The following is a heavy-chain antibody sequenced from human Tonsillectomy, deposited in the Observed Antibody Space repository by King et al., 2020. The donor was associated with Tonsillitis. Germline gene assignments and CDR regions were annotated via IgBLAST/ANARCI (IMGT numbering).Heavy chain of an antibody. CDR3: ARHGLLSRGVIAPWRNYYYYGMDV. CDR1: GGSISSSSYY. D-gene: IGHD3-16*02. CDR2: IYYSGST. V-gene: IGHV4-39*01. J-gene: IGHJ6*02. Sequence: LQLQESGPGLVKPSETLSLTCTVSGGSISSSSYYWGWIRQPPGKGLEWIGSIYYSGSTYYNPSLKSRVTISVDTSKNQFSLKLSSVTAADTAVYYCARHGLLSRGVIAPWRNYYYYGMDVWGQGTTVTVSS.